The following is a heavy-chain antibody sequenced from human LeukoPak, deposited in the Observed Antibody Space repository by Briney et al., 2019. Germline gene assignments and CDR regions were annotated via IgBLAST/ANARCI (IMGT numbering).Heavy chain of an antibody. D-gene: IGHD5-24*01. CDR3: ARGTWDGDRTFDI. CDR1: GFTFSSSS. J-gene: IGHJ3*02. V-gene: IGHV3-48*02. CDR2: IGGSSSIV. Sequence: GGFLRLSCAATGFTFSSSSMNWVGQAAGKGPEWISYIGGSSSIVYYTPSVKGRFTISRDNGKSSLYLQMNSLRDDDTAVYFCARGTWDGDRTFDIWGQGAMVTVSS.